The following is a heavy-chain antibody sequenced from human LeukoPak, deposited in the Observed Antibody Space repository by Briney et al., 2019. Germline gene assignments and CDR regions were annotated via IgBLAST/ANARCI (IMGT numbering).Heavy chain of an antibody. Sequence: PSETLSLTCSVSGGSIKGGGFFWNWVRQHPGKGLEWIGYIYYSGTTYYNPSLKSRVTISVDTSKNHFSLKLSSVTAADTAVYYCASHAVREVSYYFDYWGQGTLVTVSS. D-gene: IGHD3-10*01. CDR1: GGSIKGGGFF. V-gene: IGHV4-31*03. J-gene: IGHJ4*02. CDR3: ASHAVREVSYYFDY. CDR2: IYYSGTT.